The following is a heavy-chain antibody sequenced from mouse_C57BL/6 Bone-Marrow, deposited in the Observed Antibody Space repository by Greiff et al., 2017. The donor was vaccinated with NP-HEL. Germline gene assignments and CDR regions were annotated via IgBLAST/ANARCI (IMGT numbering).Heavy chain of an antibody. Sequence: VQLQQSGTELVKPGASVKLSCKASGYTFTSYWMHWVKQRPGQGLEWIGNINPSNGGTNYNEKFKSKATLTVDKSSSTAYMQRSSLTYEDSAVDYGASDSPYYYAMDYWGQGTSVTVSS. CDR2: INPSNGGT. D-gene: IGHD2-13*01. CDR1: GYTFTSYW. CDR3: ASDSPYYYAMDY. J-gene: IGHJ4*01. V-gene: IGHV1-53*01.